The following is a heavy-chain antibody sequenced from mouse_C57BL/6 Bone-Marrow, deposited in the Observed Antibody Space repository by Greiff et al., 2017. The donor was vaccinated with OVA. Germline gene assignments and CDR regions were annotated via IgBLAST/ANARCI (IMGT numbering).Heavy chain of an antibody. V-gene: IGHV5-9-1*02. Sequence: EVKVVESGEGLVKPGGSLKLSCAASGFTFSSYAMSWVRQTPEQRLEWVAYISSGGDYIYYADTVKGRFTISRDNARNTLYLQMSSLKSEDTAMYYCTREGGGIAYWGQGTLVTVSA. CDR1: GFTFSSYA. CDR3: TREGGGIAY. CDR2: ISSGGDYI. J-gene: IGHJ3*01.